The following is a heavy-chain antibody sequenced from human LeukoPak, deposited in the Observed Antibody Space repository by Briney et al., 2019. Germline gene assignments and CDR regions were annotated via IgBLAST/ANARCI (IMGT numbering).Heavy chain of an antibody. J-gene: IGHJ6*02. CDR2: IYYSGST. D-gene: IGHD3-22*01. V-gene: IGHV4-30-4*01. CDR1: GGSISSGDYS. Sequence: PSQTLSLTCTVSGGSISSGDYSWSWIRQPPGKGLEWIGYIYYSGSTYYNPSLKSRVTISVDTSKNQFSLKLSSVTAADTAVYYCARDGNYDSSLVSGYGMDVWGQGTTVTVSS. CDR3: ARDGNYDSSLVSGYGMDV.